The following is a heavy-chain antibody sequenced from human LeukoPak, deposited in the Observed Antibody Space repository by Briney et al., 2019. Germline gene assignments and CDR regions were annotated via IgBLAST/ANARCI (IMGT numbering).Heavy chain of an antibody. D-gene: IGHD3-10*01. CDR1: GDSVSSNSAA. Sequence: SQTLSLTCAISGDSVSSNSAAWNWIRQSPSRGLEWLGRTYYRSKWYNDYAVSVKSRITINPDTSKNQFSLQLNSVTPEDTAVYYCARIPFMVRGVPTHTYYFDYWGQGTLVTVSS. CDR2: TYYRSKWYN. J-gene: IGHJ4*02. V-gene: IGHV6-1*01. CDR3: ARIPFMVRGVPTHTYYFDY.